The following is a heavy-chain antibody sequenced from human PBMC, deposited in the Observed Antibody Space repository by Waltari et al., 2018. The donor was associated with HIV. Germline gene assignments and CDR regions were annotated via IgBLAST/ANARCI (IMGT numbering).Heavy chain of an antibody. CDR2: INTKAGIP. Sequence: QVQLVQSGSELKKPGASVKVSCKTSGYTFPNHSVNWVRQAPGQGLEWMGWINTKAGIPTYAQDFTGRFVFSLDTSVTTAYLQINNLKPEDTSLYFCARGKKQWPDYWGQGTLVTVSS. D-gene: IGHD6-19*01. V-gene: IGHV7-4-1*02. CDR3: ARGKKQWPDY. CDR1: GYTFPNHS. J-gene: IGHJ4*02.